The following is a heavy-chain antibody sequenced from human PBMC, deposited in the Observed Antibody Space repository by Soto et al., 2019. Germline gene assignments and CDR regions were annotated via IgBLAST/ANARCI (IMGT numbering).Heavy chain of an antibody. V-gene: IGHV3-30*18. CDR2: ISNDGDDK. J-gene: IGHJ4*02. D-gene: IGHD1-7*01. CDR1: GFTFNNYG. Sequence: QVQLVESGGGVVQPGRSLRLSCAASGFTFNNYGIHWVRQAPGKGLEWVAVISNDGDDKYYADSVKGRFTISRDNSRNTLYLQKNSLRPEDAAMYYCAKEGMELWSAFACWGQVTLVTVSS. CDR3: AKEGMELWSAFAC.